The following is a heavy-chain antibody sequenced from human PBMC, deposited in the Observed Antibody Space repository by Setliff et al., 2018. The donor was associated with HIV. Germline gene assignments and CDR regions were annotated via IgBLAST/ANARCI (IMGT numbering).Heavy chain of an antibody. V-gene: IGHV1-69*13. Sequence: SVKVSCKASGYTFTSYAISWVRQAPGQGLEWMGGIIPIFGTANYAQKFQGRVTITADESTSTAYMELSSLRSEDTAVYYCASSGDYYYYMDVWGKGTTVTVSS. CDR1: GYTFTSYA. CDR2: IIPIFGTA. CDR3: ASSGDYYYYMDV. D-gene: IGHD2-15*01. J-gene: IGHJ6*03.